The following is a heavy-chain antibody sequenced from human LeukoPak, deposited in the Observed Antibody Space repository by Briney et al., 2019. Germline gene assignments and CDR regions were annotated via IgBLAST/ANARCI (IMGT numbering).Heavy chain of an antibody. D-gene: IGHD2-21*02. V-gene: IGHV4-39*01. CDR1: GGSISSSSYY. J-gene: IGHJ5*02. CDR3: ARGGYGGNFDPRNWFDP. Sequence: KSSETLSLTCTVSGGSISSSSYYWGWIRQPPGKGLEWIGSIYYSGSTYYNLPLKSRVTISVDTSKNQFSLKLSSVTAADTAVYYCARGGYGGNFDPRNWFDPWGQGTLVTVSS. CDR2: IYYSGST.